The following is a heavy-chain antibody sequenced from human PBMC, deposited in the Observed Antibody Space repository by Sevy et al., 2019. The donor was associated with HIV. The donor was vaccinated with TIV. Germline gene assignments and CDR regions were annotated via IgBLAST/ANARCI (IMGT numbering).Heavy chain of an antibody. CDR2: ISAYNGNT. D-gene: IGHD2-2*01. V-gene: IGHV1-18*01. CDR3: ARDAWRVSCSSTSCYLDP. Sequence: ASVKVSCKASGYTFTSYGISWVRQAPGQGLEWMGWISAYNGNTNYAQKLQGRVTMTTDTSTSTAYMELRSLRSDDTAVYYCARDAWRVSCSSTSCYLDPWGQGTLVTVSS. J-gene: IGHJ5*02. CDR1: GYTFTSYG.